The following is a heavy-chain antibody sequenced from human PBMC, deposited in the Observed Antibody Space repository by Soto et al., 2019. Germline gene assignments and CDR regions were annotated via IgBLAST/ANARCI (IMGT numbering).Heavy chain of an antibody. Sequence: GSLRVSCLASGIDFNSYGMHWVRQAPGKGLEWVALIWYDGSNKEYGDSVKGRFTVSRDNSRNTVYLQMNGVRAEDTAVYYCARHFYPSGGDHGLDVWGQGTTVTVSS. CDR1: GIDFNSYG. D-gene: IGHD6-19*01. V-gene: IGHV3-33*01. J-gene: IGHJ6*02. CDR3: ARHFYPSGGDHGLDV. CDR2: IWYDGSNK.